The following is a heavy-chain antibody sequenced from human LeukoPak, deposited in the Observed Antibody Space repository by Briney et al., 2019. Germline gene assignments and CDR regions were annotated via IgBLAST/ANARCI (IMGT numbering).Heavy chain of an antibody. CDR1: GYTFTGYY. V-gene: IGHV1-2*06. CDR2: INPNSGGT. CDR3: ARQNVLGYTYGSHFAY. D-gene: IGHD5-18*01. J-gene: IGHJ4*02. Sequence: ASVKVSCKASGYTFTGYYMHWVRQAPGQGLEWMGRINPNSGGTNYAQKFQGRVTMTRDTSISTAYMELSRLRSDDTAVYYCARQNVLGYTYGSHFAYWGRGTLVTVSS.